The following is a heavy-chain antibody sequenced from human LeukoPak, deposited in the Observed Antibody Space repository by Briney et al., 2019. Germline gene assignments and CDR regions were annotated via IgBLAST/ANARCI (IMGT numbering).Heavy chain of an antibody. V-gene: IGHV4-34*01. J-gene: IGHJ3*02. Sequence: SETLSLTCAVYGGSFSGYYWSWLRQPPGKGLEWIGEINHSGSTNYNPSLKSRVTISVDTSKNQFSLKLTSVTATDTAVYFCARGPLGDLFSDAFDIWGQGTKVTVSS. D-gene: IGHD3-10*01. CDR2: INHSGST. CDR3: ARGPLGDLFSDAFDI. CDR1: GGSFSGYY.